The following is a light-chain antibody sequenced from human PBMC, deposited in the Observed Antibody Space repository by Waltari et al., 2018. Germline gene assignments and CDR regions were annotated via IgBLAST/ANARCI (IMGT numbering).Light chain of an antibody. Sequence: QSVVTQPPSVSAAPGQKVTISCSGSSFNIGKNHVSWYKQHPGTAPKPLIYETDTRPSVMSDRFPGSKAGTSATRVITGLQTGDEADDYCGVWDSSLSAYVFGPGT. J-gene: IGLJ1*01. CDR1: SFNIGKNH. CDR3: GVWDSSLSAYV. CDR2: ETD. V-gene: IGLV1-51*02.